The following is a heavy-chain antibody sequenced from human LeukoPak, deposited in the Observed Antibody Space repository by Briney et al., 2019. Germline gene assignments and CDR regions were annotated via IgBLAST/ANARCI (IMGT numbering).Heavy chain of an antibody. CDR3: ARVQGMSGYFLIDL. Sequence: PSETLSLTCTVSGASISTYYWSWVRQPPGKGLEWLGYIYYSGNTNYNPSLKSRVTISVDTSKNQLSLRLNSVTAADTAVYYCARVQGMSGYFLIDLWGQGTLVTVSS. CDR1: GASISTYY. V-gene: IGHV4-59*01. CDR2: IYYSGNT. D-gene: IGHD3-3*01. J-gene: IGHJ5*02.